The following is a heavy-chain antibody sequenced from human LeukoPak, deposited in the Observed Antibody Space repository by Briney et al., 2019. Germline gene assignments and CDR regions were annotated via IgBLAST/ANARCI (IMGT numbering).Heavy chain of an antibody. CDR1: GIVFSNTA. CDR3: GKDGGQYSSGPEFDP. D-gene: IGHD6-19*01. V-gene: IGHV3-23*01. CDR2: ISGGGERT. Sequence: QPGGSLRLSCAASGIVFSNTAMNCARQSPGRGLEWVSAISGGGERTFYADSVKGRFTISKDNSKNMVYLQMNSLRADDTAIYYCGKDGGQYSSGPEFDPRGQGALVTDSS. J-gene: IGHJ5*02.